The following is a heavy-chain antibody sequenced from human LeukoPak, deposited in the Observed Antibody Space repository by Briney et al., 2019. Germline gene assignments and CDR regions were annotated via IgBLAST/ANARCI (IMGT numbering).Heavy chain of an antibody. CDR3: ARGNKDYGDNARGLSDY. J-gene: IGHJ4*02. D-gene: IGHD4-17*01. V-gene: IGHV1-18*01. Sequence: GASVKVSCKASGYTFTSYGISWVRQAPGQGLEWMGWISAYNGNTNYPQKLQGRVTMTRNTSITTAYMELSSLRSEDTAVYYCARGNKDYGDNARGLSDYWGQGTLVTVSS. CDR1: GYTFTSYG. CDR2: ISAYNGNT.